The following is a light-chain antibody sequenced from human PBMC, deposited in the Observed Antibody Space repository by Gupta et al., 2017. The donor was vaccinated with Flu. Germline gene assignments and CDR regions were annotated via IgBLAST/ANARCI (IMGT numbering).Light chain of an antibody. CDR1: QRVSSN. J-gene: IGKJ1*01. CDR2: VAS. Sequence: SPVTLSVPPGERATLPGRASQRVSSNLAWYQQKPGQAPRLLIYVASTRATGIPARLSGSGSGTEFTLTINGRQSEDSAVYYGQQYNNWPRTFAQGTKVKIK. CDR3: QQYNNWPRT. V-gene: IGKV3-15*01.